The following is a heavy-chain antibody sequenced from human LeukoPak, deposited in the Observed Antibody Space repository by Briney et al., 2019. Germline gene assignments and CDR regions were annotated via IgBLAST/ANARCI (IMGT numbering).Heavy chain of an antibody. D-gene: IGHD3-3*01. Sequence: TGASLRLSCAASGFTFSSYAMHWVRQAPGKGLEWVAVISYDGSNKYYADSVKGRFTISRDNSKNTLYLQMNSLRTEDTAVYYCAREGGYDSGRYYFDYWGQGTLVTVSS. V-gene: IGHV3-30-3*01. CDR2: ISYDGSNK. CDR1: GFTFSSYA. CDR3: AREGGYDSGRYYFDY. J-gene: IGHJ4*02.